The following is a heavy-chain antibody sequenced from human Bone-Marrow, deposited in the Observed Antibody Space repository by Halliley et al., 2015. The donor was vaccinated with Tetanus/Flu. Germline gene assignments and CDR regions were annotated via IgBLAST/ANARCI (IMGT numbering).Heavy chain of an antibody. V-gene: IGHV3-53*01. D-gene: IGHD6-13*01. J-gene: IGHJ4*01. CDR3: VRLVPAWYHFDY. CDR2: IYSGGST. Sequence: LEWVSAIYSGGSTYYADSVKGRFTISTEKSNNSLFLQMNSLRAEDTAVYFCVRLVPAWYHFDYWGQEPWSPSP.